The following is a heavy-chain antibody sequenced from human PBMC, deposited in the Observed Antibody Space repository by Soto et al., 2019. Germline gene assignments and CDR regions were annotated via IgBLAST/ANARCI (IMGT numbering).Heavy chain of an antibody. CDR1: GLTFSSYS. J-gene: IGHJ4*02. CDR2: ISSSSGSII. CDR3: ATDHYGSNSDALEH. V-gene: IGHV3-48*02. D-gene: IGHD4-17*01. Sequence: EVQLVESGGGLVQPGGSLRLSCAASGLTFSSYSMNWVRQAPGEGLEWLSFISSSSGSIIYYTDSVKGRFTISRDNAKNSLYLQMNSLRDEDTAVYYCATDHYGSNSDALEHWGQGTLVTVSS.